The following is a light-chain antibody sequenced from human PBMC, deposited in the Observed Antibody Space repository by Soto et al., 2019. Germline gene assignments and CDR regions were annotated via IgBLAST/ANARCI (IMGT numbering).Light chain of an antibody. Sequence: QSVLTQPPSVSGAPGQRITISCTGTSSNVGAGYDVHWYQHLPGRAPRLLVYGYKNRASGIPDRFSVSRSGTSDSLAITGLQAEDEAEYFCQSFDISLRGFVFGGGTKSPS. CDR3: QSFDISLRGFV. CDR2: GYK. CDR1: SSNVGAGYD. V-gene: IGLV1-40*02. J-gene: IGLJ1*01.